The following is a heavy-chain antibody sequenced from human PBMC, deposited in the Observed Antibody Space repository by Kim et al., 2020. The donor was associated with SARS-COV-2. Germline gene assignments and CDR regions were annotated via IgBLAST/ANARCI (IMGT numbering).Heavy chain of an antibody. J-gene: IGHJ4*02. V-gene: IGHV3-30*18. D-gene: IGHD3-10*01. CDR1: GFTFSSYG. Sequence: GGSLRLSCAASGFTFSSYGMHWVRQAPGKGLEWVAVISYDGSNKYYADSVKGRFTISRDNSKNTLYLQMNSLRAEDTAVYYCAKAMPGLWFGLDLDYWGQGTLVTVSS. CDR3: AKAMPGLWFGLDLDY. CDR2: ISYDGSNK.